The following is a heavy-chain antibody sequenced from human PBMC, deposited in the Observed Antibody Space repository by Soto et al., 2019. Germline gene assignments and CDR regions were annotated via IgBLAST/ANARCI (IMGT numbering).Heavy chain of an antibody. CDR3: ARDRGNDYIWGSYRPTTDY. D-gene: IGHD3-16*02. V-gene: IGHV3-21*01. CDR2: ISSSSSYI. J-gene: IGHJ4*02. Sequence: GGSLRLSCAASGFTFSSYSMNWVRQAPGKGLEWVSSISSSSSYIYYADSVKGRFTISRANAKNSLYLQMNSLRAEDTAVYYCARDRGNDYIWGSYRPTTDYWGQGTLVTVSS. CDR1: GFTFSSYS.